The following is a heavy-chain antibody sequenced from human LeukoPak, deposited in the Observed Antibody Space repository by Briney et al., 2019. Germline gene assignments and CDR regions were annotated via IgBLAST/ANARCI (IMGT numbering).Heavy chain of an antibody. J-gene: IGHJ2*01. CDR3: ARPGPRDWYFDI. CDR2: IYHSGST. Sequence: SQTLSLTCTVSGGSISSGGYYWSWIRQPPGKGLEWIGYIYHSGSTYYNPSLKSRVTISVDRSKNQLSLKLSSVTAADTAVYYCARPGPRDWYFDIWGRGTLVTVSS. CDR1: GGSISSGGYY. V-gene: IGHV4-30-2*01.